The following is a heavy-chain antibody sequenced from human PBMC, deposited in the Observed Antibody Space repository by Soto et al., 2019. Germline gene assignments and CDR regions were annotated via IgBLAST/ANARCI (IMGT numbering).Heavy chain of an antibody. V-gene: IGHV3-74*01. Sequence: EVQLVESGGVSVQPGGSLRLSCAASGFSLSNYWMYWVRQAPGKGLVWVSRINIDGSTTTYADSVKGRFTISRDNAKNTLYLQMNSLRDEDTAVYYCVRIRRGDGYTFGYWGQGTLVTVSS. J-gene: IGHJ4*02. CDR1: GFSLSNYW. CDR2: INIDGSTT. D-gene: IGHD5-12*01. CDR3: VRIRRGDGYTFGY.